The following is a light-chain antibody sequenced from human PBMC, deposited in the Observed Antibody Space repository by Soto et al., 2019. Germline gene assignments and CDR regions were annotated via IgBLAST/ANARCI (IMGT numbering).Light chain of an antibody. Sequence: EIVMTQSPATLPVSPGERATLSCSTSQGVSNNLAWYQQKPGQAPRLLIYGASTRATSTPARFSGSGSGTEFTLTISNLQSEDFAVYSCQQYDNWPPMYTFGPGTKLEIK. J-gene: IGKJ2*01. CDR3: QQYDNWPPMYT. CDR2: GAS. CDR1: QGVSNN. V-gene: IGKV3-15*01.